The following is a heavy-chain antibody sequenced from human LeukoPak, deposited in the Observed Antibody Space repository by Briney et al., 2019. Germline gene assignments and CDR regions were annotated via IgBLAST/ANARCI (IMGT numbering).Heavy chain of an antibody. D-gene: IGHD6-13*01. CDR1: GGSISSGSYY. CDR2: IDTSGNT. J-gene: IGHJ2*01. Sequence: SETLSLTCTASGGSISSGSYYWSWIRQPAGKGLEWIGRIDTSGNTNYKPSLKSGVTMPVDTSKNQFSLKLSSVTAADTAVYYCARVSSTWYQDWYFDLWGRGTLVTVSS. CDR3: ARVSSTWYQDWYFDL. V-gene: IGHV4-61*02.